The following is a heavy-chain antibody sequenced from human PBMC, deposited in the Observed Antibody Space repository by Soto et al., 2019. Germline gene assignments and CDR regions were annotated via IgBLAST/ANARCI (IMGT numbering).Heavy chain of an antibody. J-gene: IGHJ4*02. CDR2: IWYDGSNK. Sequence: LRLSCAASGFTFSSYGMHWVRQAPGKGLEWVAVIWYDGSNKYYADSVKGRFTISRDNSKNTLYLQMNSLRAEDTAVYYCARFTSSQNVDYWGQGTLVTAPQ. CDR1: GFTFSSYG. V-gene: IGHV3-33*01. CDR3: ARFTSSQNVDY. D-gene: IGHD2-2*01.